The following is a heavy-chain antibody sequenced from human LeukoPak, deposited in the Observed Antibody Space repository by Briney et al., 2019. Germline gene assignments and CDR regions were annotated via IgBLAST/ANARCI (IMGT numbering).Heavy chain of an antibody. Sequence: PGRSLKLSCAASGITFSTSGMPWVRQAPGKGLEWVAVTWYDGSQKYYADSVKGRFTISRDNSKDTLFLQMNSLTLEDTAVYYCAKDTGHLILGDYWGQGTLVIVSS. V-gene: IGHV3-33*06. CDR1: GITFSTSG. CDR3: AKDTGHLILGDY. D-gene: IGHD7-27*01. J-gene: IGHJ4*02. CDR2: TWYDGSQK.